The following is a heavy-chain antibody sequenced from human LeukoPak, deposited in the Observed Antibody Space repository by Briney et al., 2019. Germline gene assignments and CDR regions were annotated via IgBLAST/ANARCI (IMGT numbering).Heavy chain of an antibody. CDR2: IYYSGSA. D-gene: IGHD1-26*01. CDR1: GGSISSFC. J-gene: IGHJ4*02. CDR3: ARGVGATTQFDY. V-gene: IGHV4-59*08. Sequence: SETLSLTCSVSGGSISSFCWTWIRQPPGKGLEWIGSIYYSGSADYNPSLKSRVTISVDTSKSQFSLRLSSVTAADTAVYFCARGVGATTQFDYWGQGTLVTVSS.